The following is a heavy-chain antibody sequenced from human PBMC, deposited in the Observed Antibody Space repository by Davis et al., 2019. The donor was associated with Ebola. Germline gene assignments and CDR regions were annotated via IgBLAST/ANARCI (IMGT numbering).Heavy chain of an antibody. CDR2: TSSGGSTT. CDR1: GFIFNNYA. V-gene: IGHV3-23*01. Sequence: GESLKISCAASGFIFNNYAMTWVRQAPGRGLEWVSTTSSGGSTTYYADSVKGRLTISRDNSKNTLYLQMNSLRVDDTAVYYCAKARSSWTPFDYWGQGTLVTVSS. CDR3: AKARSSWTPFDY. D-gene: IGHD6-13*01. J-gene: IGHJ4*02.